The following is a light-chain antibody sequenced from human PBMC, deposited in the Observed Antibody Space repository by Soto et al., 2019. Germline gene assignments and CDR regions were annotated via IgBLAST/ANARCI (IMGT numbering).Light chain of an antibody. CDR3: QQFSSYPLT. CDR1: QSVNSN. CDR2: GAS. Sequence: EIVLTQSPDTLSLSPGEGAALSCRASQSVNSNLAWYQQKPGQAPRLLIYGASTRATGIPARFSGGGSGTDFTLTISRLEPEDFAVYYCQQFSSYPLTFGGGTKVDNK. V-gene: IGKV3-20*01. J-gene: IGKJ4*01.